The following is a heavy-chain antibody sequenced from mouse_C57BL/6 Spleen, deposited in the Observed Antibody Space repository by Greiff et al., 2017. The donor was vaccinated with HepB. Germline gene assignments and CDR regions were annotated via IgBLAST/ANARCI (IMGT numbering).Heavy chain of an antibody. D-gene: IGHD1-1*01. CDR1: GYTFTDYY. Sequence: VQLQQSGPVLVKPGASVKMSCKASGYTFTDYYMNWVKQSHGKSLEWIGVINPYNGGTSYNQKFKGKATLTVDKSSSTAYMELNSLTSEDSAVYYCARWATTVVASFDYWGQGTTLTVSS. V-gene: IGHV1-19*01. CDR3: ARWATTVVASFDY. CDR2: INPYNGGT. J-gene: IGHJ2*01.